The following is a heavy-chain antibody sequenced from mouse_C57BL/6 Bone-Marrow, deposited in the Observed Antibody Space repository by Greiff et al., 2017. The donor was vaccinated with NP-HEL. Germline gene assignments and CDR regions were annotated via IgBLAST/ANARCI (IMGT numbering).Heavy chain of an antibody. Sequence: QVQLKQSGSELRSPGSSVKLSCKDFDSEVFPIAYMSWVRQKPGHGFEWIGGILPSIGRTIYGEKFEDKATLDADTLSNTAYLELNSLTSEDSAIYYCARWGYYYGSSYGYFDVWGTGTTVTVSS. CDR3: ARWGYYYGSSYGYFDV. J-gene: IGHJ1*03. CDR2: ILPSIGRT. V-gene: IGHV15-2*01. CDR1: DSEVFPIAY. D-gene: IGHD1-1*01.